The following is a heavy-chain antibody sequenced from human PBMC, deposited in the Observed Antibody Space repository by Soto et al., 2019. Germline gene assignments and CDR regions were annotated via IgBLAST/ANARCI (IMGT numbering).Heavy chain of an antibody. CDR2: ISGNGGTT. J-gene: IGHJ4*02. Sequence: EVVLLESGGGSVQPGGSLRLSCEVSGFAFSFYSMSWVRQAPGKGLEWVASISGNGGTTYYAASGKGRFTFSRDNSKNTLYLQMNNLRGEDTAVYYCAKDRGGFTNGWEFFDSWGQGTLVTVSS. D-gene: IGHD3-10*01. V-gene: IGHV3-23*01. CDR3: AKDRGGFTNGWEFFDS. CDR1: GFAFSFYS.